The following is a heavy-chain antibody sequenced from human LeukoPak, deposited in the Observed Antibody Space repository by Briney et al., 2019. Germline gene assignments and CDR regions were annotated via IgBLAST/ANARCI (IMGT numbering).Heavy chain of an antibody. V-gene: IGHV3-21*01. D-gene: IGHD2-2*01. Sequence: PGGSLRLSCAASGFTFSSYGMNWVRQAPGKGLEWVSSISSGSTYTYYADSVKGRFTISRDNAKNSLYLQMNSLRAEDTAVYYCARHFCSSTSCSNWGQGTLVTVSS. CDR1: GFTFSSYG. CDR2: ISSGSTYT. J-gene: IGHJ4*02. CDR3: ARHFCSSTSCSN.